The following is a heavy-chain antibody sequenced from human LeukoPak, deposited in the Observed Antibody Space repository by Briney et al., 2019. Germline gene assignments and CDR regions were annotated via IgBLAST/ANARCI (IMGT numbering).Heavy chain of an antibody. Sequence: ASVKVSCKASVYTFTGYYMHWVRQAPGQGLEWMGWINPNSGGTNYAQKFQGRVTMTRDTSISTAYMELSRLRSDDTAVYYCARSTVVGATLGVFDYWGQGTLVTVSS. D-gene: IGHD1-26*01. J-gene: IGHJ4*02. CDR3: ARSTVVGATLGVFDY. CDR1: VYTFTGYY. V-gene: IGHV1-2*02. CDR2: INPNSGGT.